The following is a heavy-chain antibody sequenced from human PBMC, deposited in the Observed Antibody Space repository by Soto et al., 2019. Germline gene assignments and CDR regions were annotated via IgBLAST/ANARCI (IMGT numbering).Heavy chain of an antibody. J-gene: IGHJ4*02. V-gene: IGHV3-13*01. Sequence: GGSLRLSCAASGFTFSSYDMHWVRQATGKGLEWVSAIGTAGDTYYPGSVKGRFTISRENAKNSLYLQMNSLRAEDTAVYYCARADSSGYYYGLDYWGQGTLVTVSS. D-gene: IGHD3-22*01. CDR1: GFTFSSYD. CDR3: ARADSSGYYYGLDY. CDR2: IGTAGDT.